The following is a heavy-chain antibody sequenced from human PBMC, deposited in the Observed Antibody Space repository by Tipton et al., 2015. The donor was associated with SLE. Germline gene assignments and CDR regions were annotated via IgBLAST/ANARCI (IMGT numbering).Heavy chain of an antibody. CDR2: IYYSGST. CDR1: GGPISSSSYY. J-gene: IGHJ4*02. CDR3: ARRSGSGIWNY. Sequence: TLSLTCTVSGGPISSSSYYWGWIRQPPGKGLEWIGSIYYSGSTYYNPSLKSRVTISVDTSKNQFSLKLSSVTAADTAVYYCARRSGSGIWNYWGQGTLVTVSS. V-gene: IGHV4-39*01. D-gene: IGHD3-10*01.